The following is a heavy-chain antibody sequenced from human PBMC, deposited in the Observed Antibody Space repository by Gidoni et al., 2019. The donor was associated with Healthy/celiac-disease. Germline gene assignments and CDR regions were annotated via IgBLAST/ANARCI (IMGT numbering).Heavy chain of an antibody. D-gene: IGHD4-17*01. Sequence: APGKGLEWVSSISSSSSYIYYADSVKGRFTISRDNAKNSLYLQMNSLRAEDTAVYYCARVGYGDYPDYWGQGTLVTVSS. CDR2: ISSSSSYI. CDR3: ARVGYGDYPDY. V-gene: IGHV3-21*01. J-gene: IGHJ4*02.